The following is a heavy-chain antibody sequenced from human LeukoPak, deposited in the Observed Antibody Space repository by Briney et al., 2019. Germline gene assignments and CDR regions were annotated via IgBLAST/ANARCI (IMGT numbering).Heavy chain of an antibody. J-gene: IGHJ4*02. Sequence: GGSLRLSCTVSGFTVSTNSMSWVRQAPGKGLEWVSFIYSDNTHYSDSVKGRFTISRDNSKNTLYLQMNSLRAEDTAVYYCAKDFFPAVAGAFDYWGQGTLVTVSS. CDR1: GFTVSTNS. CDR2: IYSDNT. CDR3: AKDFFPAVAGAFDY. D-gene: IGHD6-19*01. V-gene: IGHV3-53*01.